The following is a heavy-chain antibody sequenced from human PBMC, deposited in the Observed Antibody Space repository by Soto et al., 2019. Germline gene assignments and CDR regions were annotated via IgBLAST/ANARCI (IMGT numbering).Heavy chain of an antibody. J-gene: IGHJ6*02. D-gene: IGHD6-19*01. CDR3: AKSSSAAYYYGMDV. V-gene: IGHV3-23*01. Sequence: PGGSLRLSCAASGFTFSSNAMSWVRQAPGKGLEWVSVITNTGGDTLYADSVKGRFTISRDNSKNTLYLQMNSLRAEDTAVYYCAKSSSAAYYYGMDVWGQGTAVTVSS. CDR2: ITNTGGDT. CDR1: GFTFSSNA.